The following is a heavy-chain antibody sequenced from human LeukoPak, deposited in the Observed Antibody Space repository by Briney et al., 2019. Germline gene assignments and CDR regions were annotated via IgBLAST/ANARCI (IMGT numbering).Heavy chain of an antibody. D-gene: IGHD3-10*02. CDR3: AELGITMIGGV. Sequence: GGSLRLSCAASGFTVSSNYMSWVRQAPGKGLEWVANINQDGSEKDYVDSVKGRFTISRDNAKNSLYLQMNSLRAEDTAVYYCAELGITMIGGVWGKGTTVTISS. J-gene: IGHJ6*04. CDR2: INQDGSEK. V-gene: IGHV3-7*01. CDR1: GFTVSSNY.